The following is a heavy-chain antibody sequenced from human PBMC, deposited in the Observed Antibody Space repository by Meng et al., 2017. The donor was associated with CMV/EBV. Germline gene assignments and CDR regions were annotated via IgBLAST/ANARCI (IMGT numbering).Heavy chain of an antibody. V-gene: IGHV3-23*01. CDR2: ISGGGATT. CDR1: GFTFENYA. J-gene: IGHJ5*02. CDR3: APGWFDP. Sequence: EVQLLEAGGGVVQPGGSLRLSCAASGFTFENYAMTWVRQAPGKGLDWVSTISGGGATTFYADSVRGRFTISRDNSKNTMYLQMNSLRVDDTAVYYCAPGWFDPWGQGTLVTVSS.